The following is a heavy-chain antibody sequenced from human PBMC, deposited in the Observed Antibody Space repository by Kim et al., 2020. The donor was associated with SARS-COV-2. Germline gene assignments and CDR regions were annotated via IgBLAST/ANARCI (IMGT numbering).Heavy chain of an antibody. CDR2: IKSKTDGGTT. J-gene: IGHJ4*02. V-gene: IGHV3-15*01. CDR3: TTDTYSSSWYGLDY. CDR1: GFTFSNAW. Sequence: GGALRLSCAASGFTFSNAWMSWVRQAPGKGLEWVGRIKSKTDGGTTDYAAPVKGRFTISRDDSKNTLYLQMNSLKTEDTAVYYCTTDTYSSSWYGLDYWGQGTLVTVSS. D-gene: IGHD6-13*01.